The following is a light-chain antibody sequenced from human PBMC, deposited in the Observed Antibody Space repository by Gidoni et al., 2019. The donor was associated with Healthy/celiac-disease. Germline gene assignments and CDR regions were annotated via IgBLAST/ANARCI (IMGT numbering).Light chain of an antibody. CDR1: SSNIGSNY. CDR2: RNN. V-gene: IGLV1-47*01. J-gene: IGLJ2*01. Sequence: QSVLTQQHSASGPPGQRATISCSGCSSNIGSNYVYWSQQLPRTAPKHLIYRNNQRPSGVPDRFSGAKSGTSTSRAISGLRSEDEADYYCAAWDDSLSGHVVFGGGTKLTXL. CDR3: AAWDDSLSGHVV.